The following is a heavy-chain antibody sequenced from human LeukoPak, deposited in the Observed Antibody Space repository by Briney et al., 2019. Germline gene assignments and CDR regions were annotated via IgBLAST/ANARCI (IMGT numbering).Heavy chain of an antibody. CDR1: GFTFSSYA. CDR3: ARCGVSKAAGTIPKNYYYYYYMDV. D-gene: IGHD6-13*01. J-gene: IGHJ6*03. V-gene: IGHV3-30*01. Sequence: GGSLRLSCAASGFTFSSYAMHWVRQAPGKGLEWVAVISYDGSNKYYADSVKGRFTISRDNSKNTLYLQMNSLRAEDTAVYYCARCGVSKAAGTIPKNYYYYYYMDVWGKGTTVTVSS. CDR2: ISYDGSNK.